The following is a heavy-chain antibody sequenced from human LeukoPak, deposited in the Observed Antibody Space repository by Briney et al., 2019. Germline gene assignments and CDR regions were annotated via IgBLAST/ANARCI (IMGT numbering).Heavy chain of an antibody. CDR1: GFTFSSYG. J-gene: IGHJ4*02. Sequence: GGSLSLFCGASGFTFSSYGMHWVRQAPGRGVVWVAVIWYDGSNKYYADSVKGRFTISRDNSKNTLYLQMNSLRAEDTAVYYCASSPSIAARLDYWGQGTLVTVSS. V-gene: IGHV3-33*01. CDR3: ASSPSIAARLDY. CDR2: IWYDGSNK. D-gene: IGHD6-6*01.